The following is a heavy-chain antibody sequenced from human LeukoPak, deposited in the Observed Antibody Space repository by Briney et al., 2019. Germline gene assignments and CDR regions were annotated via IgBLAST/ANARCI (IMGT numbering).Heavy chain of an antibody. D-gene: IGHD6-19*01. CDR1: GDSISSNKW. CDR2: VYRSGTA. V-gene: IGHV4-4*02. J-gene: IGHJ5*01. CDR3: ARDSGWHSDS. Sequence: RPSETLSLTCTVSGDSISSNKWWHWVRQAPGKGLEWIGEVYRSGTANYNPSLKNRVTISVNKSKNQFSLNLRSVTAADTAVYYCARDSGWHSDSWGQGTLVTVSS.